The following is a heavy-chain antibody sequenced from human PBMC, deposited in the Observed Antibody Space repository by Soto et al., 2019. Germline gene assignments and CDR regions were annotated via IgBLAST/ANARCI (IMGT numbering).Heavy chain of an antibody. J-gene: IGHJ4*02. CDR3: SRGGAYDYFDY. Sequence: SETLSLTCTVSGASISYGGFSWSWIRQSPGKGLEWIGYISHLESTYFHPSFKSRLTMSIDRTRNQFSLKLSSVTAADMAVYYCSRGGAYDYFDYWGQGALVTVSS. CDR1: GASISYGGFS. CDR2: ISHLEST. D-gene: IGHD5-12*01. V-gene: IGHV4-30-2*06.